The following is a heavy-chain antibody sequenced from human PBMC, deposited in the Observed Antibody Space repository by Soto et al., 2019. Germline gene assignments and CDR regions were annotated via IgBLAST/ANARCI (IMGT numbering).Heavy chain of an antibody. D-gene: IGHD3-10*01. J-gene: IGHJ5*02. V-gene: IGHV4-39*01. CDR1: GGSISSSSYY. CDR2: IYYSGST. Sequence: SETLSLTCTVSGGSISSSSYYWGWIRQPPGKGLEWIGSIYYSGSTYYNPSLKSRVTISVDTSKNQFSLKLSSVTAADTAVYYCASGGLLWFGELSPTKNWFDPWGQGTLVTVSS. CDR3: ASGGLLWFGELSPTKNWFDP.